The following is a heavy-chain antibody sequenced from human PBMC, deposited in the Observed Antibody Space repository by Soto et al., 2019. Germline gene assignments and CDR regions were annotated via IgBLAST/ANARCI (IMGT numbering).Heavy chain of an antibody. J-gene: IGHJ6*02. D-gene: IGHD5-18*01. Sequence: SENLYLTWTVFGGSISSTTHYWVWIRLPAGTGLVWIGSIYYSGSTYYNPSLKSRVTISVDTSKNQFSLKLSSVTAADTAVYYCARQDTAMVRWDYYYGMDVWGQGSTVTVSS. V-gene: IGHV4-39*01. CDR2: IYYSGST. CDR3: ARQDTAMVRWDYYYGMDV. CDR1: GGSISSTTHY.